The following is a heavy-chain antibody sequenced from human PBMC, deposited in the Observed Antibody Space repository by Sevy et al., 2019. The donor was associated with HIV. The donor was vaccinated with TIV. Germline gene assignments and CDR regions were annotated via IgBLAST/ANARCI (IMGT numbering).Heavy chain of an antibody. Sequence: GGSLRLSCAASGFTFNFYGMHWVRQAPGKGLEWVAFIWHDGSNKYMADSVKGRFTIPRDNSKNTLFLQMNSLTVEDTAVYYCARETDNSARWLDPWGQGTLVTVSS. CDR3: ARETDNSARWLDP. V-gene: IGHV3-30*02. CDR2: IWHDGSNK. J-gene: IGHJ5*02. CDR1: GFTFNFYG. D-gene: IGHD4-4*01.